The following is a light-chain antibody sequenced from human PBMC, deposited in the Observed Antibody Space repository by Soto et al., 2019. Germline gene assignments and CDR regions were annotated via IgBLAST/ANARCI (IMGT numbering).Light chain of an antibody. Sequence: EVVLTQSPVTLSLSPGERATLSCRASQSFRGLLAWYQQKPGQAPRLLIYDASNRATGIPPRFSGSGSGTDFTLTISSLEPEDSGVYYCQQRHMWPITFGQGTRLEIK. CDR2: DAS. J-gene: IGKJ5*01. CDR3: QQRHMWPIT. V-gene: IGKV3-11*01. CDR1: QSFRGL.